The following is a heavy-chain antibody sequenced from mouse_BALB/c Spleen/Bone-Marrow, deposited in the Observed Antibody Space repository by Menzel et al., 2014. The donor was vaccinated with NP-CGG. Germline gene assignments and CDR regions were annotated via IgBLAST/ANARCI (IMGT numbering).Heavy chain of an antibody. V-gene: IGHV1-69*02. CDR1: GYTFTNYW. Sequence: VKLVESGAEVVKPGASVKVSCKASGYTFTNYWMQWVKQRPGQGLEWIGEIEPSDSYTNYNQDFNGKATLTVDKSSSTAYMQLSSLTSEDSAVYYCARGRTTVVSDYWGQGTSLTVSS. D-gene: IGHD1-1*01. J-gene: IGHJ2*02. CDR2: IEPSDSYT. CDR3: ARGRTTVVSDY.